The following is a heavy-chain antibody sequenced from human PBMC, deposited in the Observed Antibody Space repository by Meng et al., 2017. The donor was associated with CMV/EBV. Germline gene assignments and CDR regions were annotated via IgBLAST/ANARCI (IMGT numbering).Heavy chain of an antibody. CDR1: GYTFTSYD. V-gene: IGHV1-8*01. CDR3: ARWSGSYSYYYYYGMDV. CDR2: MNPNSGNT. Sequence: ASVKVSCKASGYTFTSYDINWVRQATGQGLEWMGWMNPNSGNTGYAQKFQGRVTMTRNTSISTAYMELSSLRSEDTAVYYCARWSGSYSYYYYYGMDVWGQGTTVTVSS. D-gene: IGHD1-26*01. J-gene: IGHJ6*02.